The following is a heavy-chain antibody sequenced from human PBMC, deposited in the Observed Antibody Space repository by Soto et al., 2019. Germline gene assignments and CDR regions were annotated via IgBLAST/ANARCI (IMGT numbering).Heavy chain of an antibody. Sequence: GGSLRLSCAASGFTFSSYAMSWVRQAPGKGLEWVSAISGSGGSTYYADSVKGRFTISRDNSKNTLYLQMNSLRAEDTAVYYCAKERRLGNYGVSHAPDYWGQGTLVTVSS. D-gene: IGHD4-17*01. V-gene: IGHV3-23*01. CDR3: AKERRLGNYGVSHAPDY. J-gene: IGHJ4*02. CDR2: ISGSGGST. CDR1: GFTFSSYA.